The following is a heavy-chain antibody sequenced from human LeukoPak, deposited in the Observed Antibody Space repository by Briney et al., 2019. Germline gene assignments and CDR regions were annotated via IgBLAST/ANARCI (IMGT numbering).Heavy chain of an antibody. CDR3: ARDLREHGVFDI. V-gene: IGHV3-21*04. D-gene: IGHD1-26*01. CDR1: GFTFNTYS. Sequence: NTGGSLRLSCAASGFTFNTYSMSWVRQAPGKGLEWVSIISRTSESIFYADSVKGRFTISRDNSKNTVYLQMNSLRAEDAAVYYCARDLREHGVFDIWGQGTMVTVSS. CDR2: ISRTSESI. J-gene: IGHJ3*02.